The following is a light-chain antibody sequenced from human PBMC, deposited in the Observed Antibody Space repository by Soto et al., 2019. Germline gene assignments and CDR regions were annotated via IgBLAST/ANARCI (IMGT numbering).Light chain of an antibody. Sequence: IPVTPSPTSPSASVGDRVTISCRASQGIGNALGWYQQKPGKPPKVLIYKASTLKSGVPSRFSGSGSGTEFTLTISSLQPDDFATDYCQHYNSYSEAFGQGTKVDIK. CDR3: QHYNSYSEA. CDR2: KAS. CDR1: QGIGNA. V-gene: IGKV1-5*03. J-gene: IGKJ1*01.